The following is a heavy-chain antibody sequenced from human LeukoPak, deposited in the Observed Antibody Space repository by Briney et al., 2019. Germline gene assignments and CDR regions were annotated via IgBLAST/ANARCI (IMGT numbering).Heavy chain of an antibody. Sequence: GGSLRLSCAASGFTLSTFWMTWVRQAPGKGLEWVASIKQDGSEKYYVDSVKGRFTVSRDNAKNSLYLQMNSLRAEDTAVYYCARPRWLQFGPHDCWGQGTLVTVSS. J-gene: IGHJ4*02. CDR2: IKQDGSEK. D-gene: IGHD5-24*01. CDR1: GFTLSTFW. V-gene: IGHV3-7*01. CDR3: ARPRWLQFGPHDC.